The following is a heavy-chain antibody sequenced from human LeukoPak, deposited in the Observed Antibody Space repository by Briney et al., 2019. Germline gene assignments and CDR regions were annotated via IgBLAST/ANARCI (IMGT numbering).Heavy chain of an antibody. Sequence: KASETLSLTCAVYGGSFSGYYWSWIRQPPGKGLEWIGEINHSGSTNYNPSLKSRVTISVDTSKNQFSLKLSSVTAADTAVYYCAGRYYSDRSGYFYWGQGTLVTVSS. CDR2: INHSGST. CDR3: AGRYYSDRSGYFY. V-gene: IGHV4-34*01. CDR1: GGSFSGYY. D-gene: IGHD3-22*01. J-gene: IGHJ4*02.